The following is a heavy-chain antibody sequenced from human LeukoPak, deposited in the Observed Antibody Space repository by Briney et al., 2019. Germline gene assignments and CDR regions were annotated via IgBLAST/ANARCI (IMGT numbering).Heavy chain of an antibody. D-gene: IGHD6-13*01. CDR2: ISWNSGSI. CDR1: GFTFDDYA. V-gene: IGHV3-9*01. J-gene: IGHJ6*02. CDR3: TRVSRQQLGLDYYYYGMDV. Sequence: GGSLRLSCAASGFTFDDYAMHWVRQAPGKGLEWVSGISWNSGSIGYADSVKGRFTISRDNAKNSLYLQMNSLKTEDTAVYYCTRVSRQQLGLDYYYYGMDVWGQGTTVTVSS.